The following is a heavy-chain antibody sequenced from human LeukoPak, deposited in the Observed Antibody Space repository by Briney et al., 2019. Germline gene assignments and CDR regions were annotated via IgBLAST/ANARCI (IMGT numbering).Heavy chain of an antibody. V-gene: IGHV3-7*01. D-gene: IGHD6-19*01. CDR1: KFIFSNYW. Sequence: GGSLRLSCAASKFIFSNYWMSWVRQAPGKGLEWVTYIKKTGSETYYVDSVKGRFTITRDNARNSLFLQMNSLRAEDTAVYYCARSSSIAVAGTSGYWGQGTLVTVSS. CDR2: IKKTGSET. CDR3: ARSSSIAVAGTSGY. J-gene: IGHJ4*02.